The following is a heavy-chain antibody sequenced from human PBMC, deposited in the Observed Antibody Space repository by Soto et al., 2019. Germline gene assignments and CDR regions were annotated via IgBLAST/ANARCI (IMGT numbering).Heavy chain of an antibody. V-gene: IGHV3-23*01. CDR2: ISGSGGST. Sequence: GGSLRLSCAASGFTFSSYAMSWVRQAPGKGLEWVSAISGSGGSTYYVDSVKGRFTISRDNSKNTLYLQMNSLRAEDTAVYYCAKDGGYGEVRYYGMDVWGQGTTVTVSS. CDR3: AKDGGYGEVRYYGMDV. D-gene: IGHD4-17*01. J-gene: IGHJ6*02. CDR1: GFTFSSYA.